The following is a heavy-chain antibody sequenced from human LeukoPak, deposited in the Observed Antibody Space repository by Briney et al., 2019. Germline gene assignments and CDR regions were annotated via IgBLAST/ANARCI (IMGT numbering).Heavy chain of an antibody. D-gene: IGHD7-27*01. V-gene: IGHV3-74*01. CDR2: INNDGSST. CDR1: GFTFNIYW. Sequence: PGGSLRLSCAASGFTFNIYWMHWVRQAPGKGLVWVSRINNDGSSTSYADSVKGRFTISRDNAKNTLYLQMNSVRAEDTAVYYCAKESWGSGRYFDLWGRGTLVTVSS. CDR3: AKESWGSGRYFDL. J-gene: IGHJ2*01.